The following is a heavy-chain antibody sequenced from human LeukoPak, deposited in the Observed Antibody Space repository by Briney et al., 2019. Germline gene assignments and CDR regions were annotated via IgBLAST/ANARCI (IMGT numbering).Heavy chain of an antibody. CDR3: ARGPVDIVATISYYYYYMDV. CDR1: GGTFSSYA. J-gene: IGHJ6*03. D-gene: IGHD5-12*01. CDR2: IIPIFGTA. Sequence: SVKVSCKASGGTFSSYAISWVRQAPGQGLEWMRGIIPIFGTANYAQKFQGRVTITTDESMSTAYMELSSLRSEDTAVYYCARGPVDIVATISYYYYYMDVWGKGTTVTVSS. V-gene: IGHV1-69*05.